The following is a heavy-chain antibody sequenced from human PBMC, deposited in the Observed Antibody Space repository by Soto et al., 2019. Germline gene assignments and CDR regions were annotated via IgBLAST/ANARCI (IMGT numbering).Heavy chain of an antibody. CDR2: IRSKAYGGTT. J-gene: IGHJ6*02. Sequence: SLIVSCTASGFTFGDYAMSWFRQAPGKGLEWVGFIRSKAYGGTTEYAASVKGRFTISRDDSKSIAYLQMNSLKTEDTAVYYCTRDLRSSGSRQDYYGMDVWGHGTTLTVS. CDR1: GFTFGDYA. D-gene: IGHD6-19*01. V-gene: IGHV3-49*03. CDR3: TRDLRSSGSRQDYYGMDV.